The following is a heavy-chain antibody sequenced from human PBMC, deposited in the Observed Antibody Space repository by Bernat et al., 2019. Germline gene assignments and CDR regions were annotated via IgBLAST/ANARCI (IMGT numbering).Heavy chain of an antibody. V-gene: IGHV3-23*01. CDR1: GFTFTNYA. D-gene: IGHD1-26*01. CDR3: ATEQAEVGKPAFDY. Sequence: EVRLLESGGGWVQPGGSLRLSCAASGFTFTNYAMSWVRQAPGNGLEWFSGIKNTGRDTYYADPVKGRSTISRDNSQNTLYLLMSKLRAEDTAVYYCATEQAEVGKPAFDYWGQGTLVTVSA. CDR2: IKNTGRDT. J-gene: IGHJ4*02.